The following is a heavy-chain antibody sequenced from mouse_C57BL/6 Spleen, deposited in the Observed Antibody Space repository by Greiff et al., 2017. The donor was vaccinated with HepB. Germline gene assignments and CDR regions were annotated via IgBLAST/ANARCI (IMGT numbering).Heavy chain of an antibody. CDR1: GFSLTSYG. D-gene: IGHD1-1*01. CDR2: IWGVGST. V-gene: IGHV2-6*01. Sequence: QVQLKESGPGLVAPSQSLSITCTVSGFSLTSYGVDWVRQSPGKGLEWLGVIWGVGSTNYNSALKSRLSIRKDNSKSQVFLKMNSLQTDDTAMYYCASGYYGSRFAYWGQGTLVTVSA. CDR3: ASGYYGSRFAY. J-gene: IGHJ3*01.